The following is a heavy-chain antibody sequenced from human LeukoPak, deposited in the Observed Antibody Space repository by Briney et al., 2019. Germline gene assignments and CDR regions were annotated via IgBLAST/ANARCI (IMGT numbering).Heavy chain of an antibody. CDR1: GGSISNSSSY. Sequence: SETLSLTCTVSGGSISNSSSYWGWIRQPPGKGLEWIGSIYYSGSTYYNPSLKSRVTISVDTSKNQFSLKLSSVTAADTAVYYCARDGEITFGGVIETYYFDYWGQGTLVTVSS. CDR3: ARDGEITFGGVIETYYFDY. V-gene: IGHV4-39*07. J-gene: IGHJ4*02. D-gene: IGHD3-16*02. CDR2: IYYSGST.